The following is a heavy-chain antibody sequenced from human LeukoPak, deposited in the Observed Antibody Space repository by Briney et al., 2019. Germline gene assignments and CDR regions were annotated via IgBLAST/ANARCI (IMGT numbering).Heavy chain of an antibody. V-gene: IGHV5-51*01. CDR1: GYSFTSYW. D-gene: IGHD3-22*01. Sequence: GESLKISCKGSGYSFTSYWIGWVRQMPGKGLEWTGIIYPGDSDTRYSPSFQGQVTISADKSISTAYLQWSSLKASDTAMYYCARRNYYDSSGYYWGGPTYFDYWGQGTLVTVSS. CDR3: ARRNYYDSSGYYWGGPTYFDY. CDR2: IYPGDSDT. J-gene: IGHJ4*02.